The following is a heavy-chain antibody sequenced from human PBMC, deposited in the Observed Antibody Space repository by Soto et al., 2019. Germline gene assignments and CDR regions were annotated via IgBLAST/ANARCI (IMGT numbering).Heavy chain of an antibody. CDR2: IYYSGST. CDR3: ARVAYYYDSSGYQSLYYFDY. V-gene: IGHV4-61*01. J-gene: IGHJ4*02. Sequence: SETLSLTCTVSGGSISSGIYYWSWHRKPPGKGLEWIGYIYYSGSTNYNPSLKSRVTISVDTSKNQFSLKLSSVTAADTAVYYCARVAYYYDSSGYQSLYYFDYWGQGTLVTVS. CDR1: GGSISSGIYY. D-gene: IGHD3-22*01.